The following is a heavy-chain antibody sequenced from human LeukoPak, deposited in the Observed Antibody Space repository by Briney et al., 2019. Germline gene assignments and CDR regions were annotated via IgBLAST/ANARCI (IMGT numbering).Heavy chain of an antibody. CDR2: ISSSSSYI. J-gene: IGHJ3*02. CDR1: GFTFSSYS. V-gene: IGHV3-21*01. CDR3: ARDLRVPAVPAFDI. Sequence: GGSLRLSCAASGFTFSSYSMNWVRQAPGKGLEWVSSISSSSSYIYYADSVKGRFTISGDNAKNSLYLQMNSLRAEDTAVYYCARDLRVPAVPAFDIWGQGTMVTVSS. D-gene: IGHD2-2*01.